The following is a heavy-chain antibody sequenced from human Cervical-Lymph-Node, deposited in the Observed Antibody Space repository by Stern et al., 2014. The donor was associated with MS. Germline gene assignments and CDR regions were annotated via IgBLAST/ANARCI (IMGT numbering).Heavy chain of an antibody. CDR3: AKNRYGDYLDAFDI. Sequence: VQLVQSGGGLVQPGGSLRLSCAASGFTFSSYAMSWVRQAPGKGLEWVSTISGSGGNTYNTDSVKGRFTISRDNSKNTLYLQMTSLRGEDTAVYYCAKNRYGDYLDAFDIWGQGTLVTVSS. CDR1: GFTFSSYA. D-gene: IGHD4-17*01. J-gene: IGHJ3*02. CDR2: ISGSGGNT. V-gene: IGHV3-23*04.